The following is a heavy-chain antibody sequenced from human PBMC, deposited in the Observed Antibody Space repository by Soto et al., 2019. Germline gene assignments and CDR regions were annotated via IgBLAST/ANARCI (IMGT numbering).Heavy chain of an antibody. V-gene: IGHV3-23*01. Sequence: GGSLRLSCTASVFTFSSYSMSWVRQAPGKGLEWVSGISGFGDSTYYADSLKGRIAISRDNSENTLYLQMNSLRAEDTAVYYWAREPSGGSCYPGMDVWGQGTTVTVSS. D-gene: IGHD2-15*01. CDR2: ISGFGDST. CDR1: VFTFSSYS. J-gene: IGHJ6*02. CDR3: AREPSGGSCYPGMDV.